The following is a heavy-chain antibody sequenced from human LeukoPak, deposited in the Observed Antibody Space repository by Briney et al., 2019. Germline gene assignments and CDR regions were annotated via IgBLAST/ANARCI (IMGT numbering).Heavy chain of an antibody. V-gene: IGHV1-46*01. Sequence: ASVKVSCKASGYTFTSYYMHWVRQAPGQGLEWMGLINPSGSSTSYAQQFQGRLSLTRDMSTSTDYMELSSLRSEDTAVYYCARDNSVGDTAWWFDPWGQGTLVTVSS. CDR3: ARDNSVGDTAWWFDP. J-gene: IGHJ5*02. CDR2: INPSGSST. CDR1: GYTFTSYY. D-gene: IGHD1-26*01.